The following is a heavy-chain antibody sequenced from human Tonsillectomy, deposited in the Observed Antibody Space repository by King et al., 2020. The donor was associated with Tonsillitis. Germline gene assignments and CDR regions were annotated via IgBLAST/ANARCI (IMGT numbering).Heavy chain of an antibody. CDR3: ARDEATTYYYYYGMDV. CDR1: GFTFSSYN. V-gene: IGHV3-48*01. Sequence: VQLVESGGGLVQPGGSLRLSCAASGFTFSSYNMNWVRQAPGKGLEWVSYISSSSRTIFYADSVKGRFTISRDNAKNSLYLHINSLRAEDTAVYYCARDEATTYYYYYGMDVWGQGTTVTVSS. CDR2: ISSSSRTI. D-gene: IGHD5-12*01. J-gene: IGHJ6*02.